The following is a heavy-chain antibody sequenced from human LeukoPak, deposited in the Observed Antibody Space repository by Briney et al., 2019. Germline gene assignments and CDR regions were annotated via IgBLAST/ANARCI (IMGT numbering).Heavy chain of an antibody. CDR3: ARGPLRYFDWLWAPNWFDP. CDR1: GGTFSSYA. CDR2: IIPIFGIA. J-gene: IGHJ5*02. Sequence: ASVKVSCKASGGTFSSYAISWVRQAPGQGLEWMGRIIPIFGIANYAQKFQGRVTITADKSTSTAYMELSSLRSEDTAVYYCARGPLRYFDWLWAPNWFDPWGQGTLVTVSS. D-gene: IGHD3-9*01. V-gene: IGHV1-69*04.